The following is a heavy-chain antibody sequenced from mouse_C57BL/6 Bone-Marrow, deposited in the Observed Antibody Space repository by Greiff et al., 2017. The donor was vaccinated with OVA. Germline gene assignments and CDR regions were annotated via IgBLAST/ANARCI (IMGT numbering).Heavy chain of an antibody. CDR1: GFTFSSYA. Sequence: EVKLVESGGGLVKPGGSLKLSCAASGFTFSSYAMSWVRQTPEKRLEWVATISDGGSYTYYPDNVKGRFTISRDNAKNNLYLQISHLKSEDTAMYYCARDHATMITRNAMDYWGQGTSVTVSS. J-gene: IGHJ4*01. D-gene: IGHD2-4*01. CDR2: ISDGGSYT. CDR3: ARDHATMITRNAMDY. V-gene: IGHV5-4*01.